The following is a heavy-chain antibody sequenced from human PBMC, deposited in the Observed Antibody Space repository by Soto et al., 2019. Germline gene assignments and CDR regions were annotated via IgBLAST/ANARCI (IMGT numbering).Heavy chain of an antibody. V-gene: IGHV4-34*01. CDR3: QCIAVAGTGYFDY. J-gene: IGHJ4*02. CDR1: GGSFSGYY. D-gene: IGHD6-19*01. CDR2: INHSGST. Sequence: PSETLSLTCAVYGGSFSGYYWSWIRQPPGKGLEWTGEINHSGSTNYNPSLKSRVTISVDTSKNQFSLKLSSVTAADTAVYYCQCIAVAGTGYFDYWGQGTLVTVSS.